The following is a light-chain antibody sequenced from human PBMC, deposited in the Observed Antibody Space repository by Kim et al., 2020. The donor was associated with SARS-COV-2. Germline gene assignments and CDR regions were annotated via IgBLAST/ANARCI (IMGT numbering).Light chain of an antibody. CDR2: LGS. CDR3: MQALQTRYS. Sequence: DIVMTQSPLSLPVTPGEPASISCRSSQSLLHSNGYNYLDWYLQKPGQSPQLLIYLGSNRASGVPDRFSGSGSGTDFTLKISSVEAEDVGVYYCMQALQTRYSFGQGTKLEI. CDR1: QSLLHSNGYNY. V-gene: IGKV2-28*01. J-gene: IGKJ2*03.